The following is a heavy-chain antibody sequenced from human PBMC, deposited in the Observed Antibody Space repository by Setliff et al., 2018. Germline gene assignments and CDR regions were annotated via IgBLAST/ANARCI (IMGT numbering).Heavy chain of an antibody. CDR3: ARVPRFTDTRNAFDI. CDR2: IYYSGNT. Sequence: SLTCTVSGGSISSGGYYWSWIRQHPGKGLEWIGYIYYSGNTYYNPSLKSRVTISVDTSKNQFSLKLSSVTAADTAVYYCARVPRFTDTRNAFDIWGQGTMVTV. CDR1: GGSISSGGYY. V-gene: IGHV4-31*03. J-gene: IGHJ3*02. D-gene: IGHD5-18*01.